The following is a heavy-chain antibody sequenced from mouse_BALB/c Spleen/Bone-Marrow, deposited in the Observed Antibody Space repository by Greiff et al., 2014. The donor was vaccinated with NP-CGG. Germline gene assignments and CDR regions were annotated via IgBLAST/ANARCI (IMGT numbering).Heavy chain of an antibody. Sequence: EVQLQQSGAELVKPGASVKLSCTASGFNIKDTHMHWVKQGPEQGLEWIGRIDPANGNTKYDPNFQGKATITADTSSNTAYLQLSSLTSEDTAFFYCCRDYGVTAWFACWGHGTLVTVSA. V-gene: IGHV14-3*02. CDR1: GFNIKDTH. CDR2: IDPANGNT. J-gene: IGHJ3*01. CDR3: CRDYGVTAWFAC. D-gene: IGHD2-4*01.